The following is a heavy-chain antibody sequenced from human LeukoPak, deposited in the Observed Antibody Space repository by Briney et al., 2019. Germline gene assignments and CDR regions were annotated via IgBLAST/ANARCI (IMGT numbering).Heavy chain of an antibody. CDR3: ARHREMATIYFDY. V-gene: IGHV4-39*01. D-gene: IGHD5-24*01. CDR1: GGSIGRSSYY. J-gene: IGHJ4*02. CDR2: IHNSGTT. Sequence: PSETLSLTCTVSGGSIGRSSYYWGWIRPPPGKGLEWLGSIHNSGTTYYNPSLKRRVTISVDTSKNQFSLKLSSVTAADTASYYCARHREMATIYFDYWGQGTLVTVSS.